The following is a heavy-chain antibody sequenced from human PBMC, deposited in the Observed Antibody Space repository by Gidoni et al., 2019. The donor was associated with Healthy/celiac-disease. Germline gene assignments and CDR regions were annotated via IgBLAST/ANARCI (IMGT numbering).Heavy chain of an antibody. D-gene: IGHD3-10*01. Sequence: EVQLVESGGGLVQPGGSLRLSCAASGFTFSSYWMSWVRQAPGKGLEWVANIKQDGSEKYYVDSVKGRFTISRDNAKNSLYLQMNSLRAEDTAVYYCARSSGPGWFGELDNHYGMDVWGQGTTVTVSS. CDR1: GFTFSSYW. J-gene: IGHJ6*02. V-gene: IGHV3-7*03. CDR2: IKQDGSEK. CDR3: ARSSGPGWFGELDNHYGMDV.